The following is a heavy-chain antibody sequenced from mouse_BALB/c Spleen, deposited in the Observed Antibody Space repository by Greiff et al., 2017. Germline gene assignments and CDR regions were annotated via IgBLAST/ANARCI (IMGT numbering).Heavy chain of an antibody. CDR1: GFTFNTYA. CDR3: VGDRSGYAWFAY. Sequence: EVMLVESGGGLVQPKGSLKLSCAASGFTFNTYAMNWVRQAPGKGLEWVARIRSKSNNYATYYADSVKDRVTISRDDSQSMLYLQMNNLKTEDTAMYYCVGDRSGYAWFAYWGQGTLGTVSA. V-gene: IGHV10-1*02. CDR2: IRSKSNNYAT. D-gene: IGHD3-2*01. J-gene: IGHJ3*01.